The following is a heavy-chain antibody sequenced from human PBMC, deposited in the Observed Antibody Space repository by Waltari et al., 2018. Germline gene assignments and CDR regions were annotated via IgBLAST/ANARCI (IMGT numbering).Heavy chain of an antibody. CDR1: GFTFDDYA. Sequence: PGRSLRLSCAASGFTFDDYAMHWVRQAPGKGLEWVSGISWNSGSIGYADSVKGRFTISRDNAKNSLYLQMNSLRAEDTALYYCAKDIAYYYDSSGYDAFDIWGQGTMVTVSS. V-gene: IGHV3-9*01. CDR3: AKDIAYYYDSSGYDAFDI. J-gene: IGHJ3*02. CDR2: ISWNSGSI. D-gene: IGHD3-22*01.